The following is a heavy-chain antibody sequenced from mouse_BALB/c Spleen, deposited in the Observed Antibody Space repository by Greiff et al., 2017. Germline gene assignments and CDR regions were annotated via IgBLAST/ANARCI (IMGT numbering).Heavy chain of an antibody. D-gene: IGHD2-13*01. CDR1: GYTFTSYV. J-gene: IGHJ3*01. CDR2: INPYNDGT. Sequence: VQLKESGPELVKPGASVKMSCKASGYTFTSYVMHWVKQKPGQGLEWIGYINPYNDGTKYNEKFKGKATLTSDKSSITAYMELSSLTSEESAVYYCARGGTYGDYFFAYWGQGTLVTVSA. V-gene: IGHV1-14*01. CDR3: ARGGTYGDYFFAY.